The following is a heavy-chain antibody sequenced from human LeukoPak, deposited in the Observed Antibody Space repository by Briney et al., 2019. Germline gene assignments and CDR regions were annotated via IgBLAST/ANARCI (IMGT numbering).Heavy chain of an antibody. V-gene: IGHV3-21*01. Sequence: GGSLRLSCAASGFIFNSYDMDWVRQAPGKGLEWVASISTYSTYIKYGDSVKGRFTISRDNANSSLSLQMNSLKVEDTAVYYCVREGGPYSHYYYMDVWGKGTTVTVSS. J-gene: IGHJ6*03. D-gene: IGHD3-16*01. CDR1: GFIFNSYD. CDR3: VREGGPYSHYYYMDV. CDR2: ISTYSTYI.